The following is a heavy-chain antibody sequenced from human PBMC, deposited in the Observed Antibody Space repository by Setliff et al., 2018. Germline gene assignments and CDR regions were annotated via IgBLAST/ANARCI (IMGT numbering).Heavy chain of an antibody. Sequence: GGSLRLSCAASGFTFSTYAMSWVRQAPGKGLEWVSGISAHDESTYYADSVKGRFTISRDNSKNTLYLQMNRLRVEDTGLYYCARERTSGSLLIDFWGQGTLVTVSS. D-gene: IGHD2-2*01. V-gene: IGHV3-23*01. J-gene: IGHJ4*02. CDR2: ISAHDEST. CDR1: GFTFSTYA. CDR3: ARERTSGSLLIDF.